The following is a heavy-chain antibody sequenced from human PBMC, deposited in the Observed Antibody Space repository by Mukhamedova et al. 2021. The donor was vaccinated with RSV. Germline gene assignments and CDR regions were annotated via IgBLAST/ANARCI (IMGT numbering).Heavy chain of an antibody. CDR2: IIPILGIA. Sequence: VRQAPGQGLEWMGGIIPILGIANYAQKFQGRVTITADKSTSTAYMELSSLRSADTAVYYCARRRYYDSSGYYPLDYWGQGTLVT. D-gene: IGHD3-22*01. J-gene: IGHJ4*02. V-gene: IGHV1-69*10. CDR3: ARRRYYDSSGYYPLDY.